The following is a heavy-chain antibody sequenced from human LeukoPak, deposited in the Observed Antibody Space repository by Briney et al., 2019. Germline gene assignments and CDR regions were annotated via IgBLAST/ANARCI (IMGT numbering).Heavy chain of an antibody. D-gene: IGHD6-13*01. J-gene: IGHJ4*02. CDR2: IYYSGST. Sequence: SETLSLTCAVYGGSFSGYYWSWIRQPPGKGLEWIGSIYYSGSTYYNPSLKSRVTISVDTSKNQFSLKLSSVTAADTAVYYCAKDGMSMDSSWFDYWGQGTLVTVSS. V-gene: IGHV4-34*01. CDR3: AKDGMSMDSSWFDY. CDR1: GGSFSGYY.